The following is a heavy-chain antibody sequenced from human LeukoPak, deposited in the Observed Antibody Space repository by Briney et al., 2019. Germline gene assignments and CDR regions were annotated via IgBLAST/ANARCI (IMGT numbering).Heavy chain of an antibody. Sequence: PGVSLRLSCAASGFTFSSYAMSWVRQAPGKGLEWVSAISGSGGSTYYADSVKGRFTISRDNSENTLYLQMNSLRAEDTAVYYCAKGLYRITMVRGVPYYFDYWGQGTLVTVSS. CDR1: GFTFSSYA. J-gene: IGHJ4*02. CDR3: AKGLYRITMVRGVPYYFDY. D-gene: IGHD3-10*01. V-gene: IGHV3-23*01. CDR2: ISGSGGST.